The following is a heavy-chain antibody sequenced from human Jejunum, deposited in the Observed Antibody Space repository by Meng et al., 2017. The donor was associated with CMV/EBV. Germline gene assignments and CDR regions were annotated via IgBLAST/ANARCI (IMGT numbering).Heavy chain of an antibody. CDR3: ARQPGSLAY. V-gene: IGHV3-30-3*01. Sequence: QVQLVESGGGVVQPGRSLRLSCTASGFTFSAHAMHWVCQAPGKGLEWVAVISDDGSNEYYADSVKGRFTISRDNSKNTLYLQMNSLRAADTAVYYCARQPGSLAYWGQGTLVTVSS. J-gene: IGHJ4*02. CDR1: GFTFSAHA. CDR2: ISDDGSNE.